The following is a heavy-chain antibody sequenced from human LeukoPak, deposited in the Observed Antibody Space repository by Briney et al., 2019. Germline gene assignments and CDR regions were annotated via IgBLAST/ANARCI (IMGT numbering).Heavy chain of an antibody. CDR1: GFTFSSYS. J-gene: IGHJ5*02. V-gene: IGHV3-21*01. Sequence: PGGSLRLSCAASGFTFSSYSMNWVRQAPGKGLEWVSSISSSSSYIYYADSVKGRFTISRDNAKNSLYLQMNSLRAEDTAVYYCARVSRPKGDNWFDPWGQGTLVTVSS. D-gene: IGHD3-10*01. CDR2: ISSSSSYI. CDR3: ARVSRPKGDNWFDP.